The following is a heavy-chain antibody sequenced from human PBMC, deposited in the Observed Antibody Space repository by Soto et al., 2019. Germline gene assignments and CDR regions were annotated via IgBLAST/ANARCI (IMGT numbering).Heavy chain of an antibody. CDR1: GFTFSSYS. V-gene: IGHV3-48*02. Sequence: EVQLVESGGGLVQPGGSLRLSCAASGFTFSSYSMNWVRQAPGKGLEWVSYISSSSSTIYYADSVKGRFTISRDNAKNSLYLQMNSLRDEDTAVYYWARGDNDSSGYYSLNWFDPWGQGTLVTVSS. D-gene: IGHD3-22*01. CDR3: ARGDNDSSGYYSLNWFDP. CDR2: ISSSSSTI. J-gene: IGHJ5*02.